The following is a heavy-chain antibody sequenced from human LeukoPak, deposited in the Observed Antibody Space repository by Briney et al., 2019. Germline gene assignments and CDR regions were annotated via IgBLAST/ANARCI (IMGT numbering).Heavy chain of an antibody. Sequence: SETLSLTCAVYGGSFSGYYWSWIRQPPGKGLEWIGSIYYSGSTYYNPSLKSRVTISVDTSKNQFSLKLSSVTAADTAVYYCARPLKNWGQGTLVTVSS. D-gene: IGHD3-16*02. CDR1: GGSFSGYY. V-gene: IGHV4-34*01. CDR2: IYYSGST. CDR3: ARPLKN. J-gene: IGHJ4*02.